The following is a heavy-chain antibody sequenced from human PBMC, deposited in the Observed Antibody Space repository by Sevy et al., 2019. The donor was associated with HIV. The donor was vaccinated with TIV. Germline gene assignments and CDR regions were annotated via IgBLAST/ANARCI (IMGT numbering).Heavy chain of an antibody. D-gene: IGHD1-7*01. CDR2: ISGSGVTT. CDR1: GFTFNSYA. CDR3: AKTKNSLDAFDI. V-gene: IGHV3-23*01. Sequence: GGSLRLSCAASGFTFNSYAMNWVRQAPGKGLEWVSTISGSGVTTYHADSVKGRFTISRDNSKNTLYLQMNSLRAEDTAVYYCAKTKNSLDAFDIWGQGTKVTVSS. J-gene: IGHJ3*02.